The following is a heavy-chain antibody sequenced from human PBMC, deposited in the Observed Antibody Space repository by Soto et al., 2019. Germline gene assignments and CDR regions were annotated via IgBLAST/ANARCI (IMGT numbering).Heavy chain of an antibody. D-gene: IGHD3-10*01. CDR3: AKNGNSGPGSQDFGY. V-gene: IGHV3-23*01. J-gene: IGHJ4*02. CDR2: FRTGGDDGTT. CDR1: GFTFSSYA. Sequence: GGSLRLSCAADGFTFSSYAMSWVRQALGKGLEWVSGFRTGGDDGTTYYADSVKGRLTISRDNSKTTLFLQMNSLRAEDTAIDYGAKNGNSGPGSQDFGYWGQGTLVTVSS.